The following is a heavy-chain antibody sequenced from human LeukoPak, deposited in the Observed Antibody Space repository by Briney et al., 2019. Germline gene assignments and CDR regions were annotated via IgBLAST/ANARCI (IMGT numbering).Heavy chain of an antibody. Sequence: GESLKISCKGSGYSFTSYWIGWVRQAPGQGLEWMGWISAYNGNTNYAQKLQGRVTMTTDTSTSTAYMELRSLRSDDTAVYYCATEGIAVADTFDYWGQGTLVTVSS. CDR3: ATEGIAVADTFDY. D-gene: IGHD6-19*01. CDR2: ISAYNGNT. CDR1: GYSFTSYW. V-gene: IGHV1-18*04. J-gene: IGHJ4*02.